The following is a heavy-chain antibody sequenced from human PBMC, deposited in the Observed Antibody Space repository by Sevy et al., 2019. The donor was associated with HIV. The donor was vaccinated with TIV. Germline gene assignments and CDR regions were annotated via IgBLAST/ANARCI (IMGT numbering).Heavy chain of an antibody. Sequence: GGSLRLSCAASGFTFDDYAMHWVRHAPGKGLEWVSRIDWDGGSTYYADSVKGRFTISRDNSKNSLYLQMNSLRAEDTAFYYCAKGSGGSGSYYDSWGQGTLVTVSS. V-gene: IGHV3-43D*04. J-gene: IGHJ4*02. CDR3: AKGSGGSGSYYDS. CDR2: IDWDGGST. D-gene: IGHD3-10*01. CDR1: GFTFDDYA.